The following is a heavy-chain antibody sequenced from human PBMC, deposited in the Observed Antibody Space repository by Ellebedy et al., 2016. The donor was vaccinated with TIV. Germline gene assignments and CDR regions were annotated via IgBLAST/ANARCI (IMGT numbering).Heavy chain of an antibody. CDR2: INSDGSST. CDR1: GFTFSSYW. V-gene: IGHV3-74*01. CDR3: AREGVVAAIYYYYYGMDV. J-gene: IGHJ6*02. D-gene: IGHD2-15*01. Sequence: GESLKISXAASGFTFSSYWMHWVRQAPGKGLLWVSRINSDGSSTSYADSVKGQFTISSDNAKNTLYLQMNRLRAEETAVYYCAREGVVAAIYYYYYGMDVWGQGTTVTVSS.